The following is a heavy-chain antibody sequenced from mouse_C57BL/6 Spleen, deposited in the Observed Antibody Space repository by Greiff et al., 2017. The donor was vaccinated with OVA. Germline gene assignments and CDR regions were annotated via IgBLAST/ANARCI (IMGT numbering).Heavy chain of an antibody. V-gene: IGHV5-6*01. Sequence: EVQLVESGGDLVKPGGSLKLSCAASGFTFSSYGMSWVRQTPDKRLEWVATISSGGSYTYYPDSVKGRFTFSIDNAKNTLYLQMSSLKSDDTAMYYCARHGGITTRYIDVWGTGTTVTVSS. J-gene: IGHJ1*03. D-gene: IGHD2-4*01. CDR2: ISSGGSYT. CDR1: GFTFSSYG. CDR3: ARHGGITTRYIDV.